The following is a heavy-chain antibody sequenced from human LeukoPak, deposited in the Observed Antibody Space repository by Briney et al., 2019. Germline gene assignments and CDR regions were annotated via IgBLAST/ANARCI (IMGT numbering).Heavy chain of an antibody. CDR1: GYIFTDYY. V-gene: IGHV1-2*02. CDR2: IIPNSGGT. D-gene: IGHD6-13*01. J-gene: IGHJ6*04. Sequence: VGSVRVSCKASGYIFTDYYMYWVRQAPGQGLEWMGWIIPNSGGTNYAQKFQGRVTMTRDTSISTVYMELNRLTSDDTAVYYCARDNGGSSNPDVWGKGTTVTVSS. CDR3: ARDNGGSSNPDV.